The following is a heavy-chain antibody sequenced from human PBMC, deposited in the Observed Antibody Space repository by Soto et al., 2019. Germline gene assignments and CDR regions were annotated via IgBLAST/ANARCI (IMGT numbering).Heavy chain of an antibody. D-gene: IGHD2-2*01. CDR2: IIPIFGTA. CDR3: ARGGYCSSTSCPPQDYYYYGMDV. CDR1: GGTFSSYA. Sequence: SVKVSCKASGGTFSSYAISWVRQAPGQGLEWMGGIIPIFGTANYAQKFQGRVTITADESTSTAYMVLSSLRSEDTAVYYCARGGYCSSTSCPPQDYYYYGMDVWGQGTTVTVSS. J-gene: IGHJ6*02. V-gene: IGHV1-69*13.